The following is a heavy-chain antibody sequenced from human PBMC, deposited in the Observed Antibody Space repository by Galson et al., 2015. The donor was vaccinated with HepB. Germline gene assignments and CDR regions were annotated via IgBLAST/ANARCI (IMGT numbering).Heavy chain of an antibody. J-gene: IGHJ6*02. V-gene: IGHV4-34*01. CDR2: INHSGST. CDR3: ARIAGASLYYYYYYGMDV. CDR1: GGSFSGYY. D-gene: IGHD1-26*01. Sequence: SETLSLTCAVYGGSFSGYYWSWIRQPPGKGLEWIGEINHSGSTNYNPSLKSRVTISVDTSKNQFSLKLSSVTAADTAVYYCARIAGASLYYYYYYGMDVWGQGTTVTVSS.